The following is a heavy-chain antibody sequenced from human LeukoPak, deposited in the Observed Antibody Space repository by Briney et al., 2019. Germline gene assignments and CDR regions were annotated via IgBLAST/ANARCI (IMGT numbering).Heavy chain of an antibody. D-gene: IGHD2-2*01. Sequence: GGSLRLSCAASGFTFSSYGMHWVRQAPGKGLDWVAFIRYDGRNKYYADSVKGRFTISRDNSKNTLYLQMNSLRAEDTAVYYCAKDLGGSPPVPAAMFAFDIWGQGTMVTVSS. CDR3: AKDLGGSPPVPAAMFAFDI. V-gene: IGHV3-30*02. J-gene: IGHJ3*02. CDR1: GFTFSSYG. CDR2: IRYDGRNK.